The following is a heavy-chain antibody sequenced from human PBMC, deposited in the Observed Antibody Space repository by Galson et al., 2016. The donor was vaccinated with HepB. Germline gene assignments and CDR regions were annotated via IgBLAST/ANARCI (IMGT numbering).Heavy chain of an antibody. V-gene: IGHV3-9*01. Sequence: SLRLSCAASGFNFGSYAMHWVRQPPGEGLEWVSGVSWNSGDTGYADSVKGRFTISRDNAKKSLSLQMNSLRVEDTALYYCVKGPGYASSLRYFDLWGRGTLVTVSS. CDR1: GFNFGSYA. CDR2: VSWNSGDT. D-gene: IGHD6-13*01. J-gene: IGHJ2*01. CDR3: VKGPGYASSLRYFDL.